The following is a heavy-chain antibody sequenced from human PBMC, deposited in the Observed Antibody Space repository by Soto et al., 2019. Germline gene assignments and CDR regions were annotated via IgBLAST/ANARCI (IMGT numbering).Heavy chain of an antibody. CDR3: TRDKGSPDFAFDY. Sequence: EVQLVESGGGLVQPGRSLRHSCTASGFTFGDYAMSWVRQAPGKGLEWVGFIRSKAYGGTTEYAASVKGRFTISRDDSKSIAYLQMNSLKTEDTAVYYCTRDKGSPDFAFDYWGQGTLVTVSS. D-gene: IGHD3-10*01. V-gene: IGHV3-49*04. CDR1: GFTFGDYA. CDR2: IRSKAYGGTT. J-gene: IGHJ4*02.